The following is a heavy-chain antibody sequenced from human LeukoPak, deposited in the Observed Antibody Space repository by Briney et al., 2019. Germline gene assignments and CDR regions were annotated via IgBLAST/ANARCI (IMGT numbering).Heavy chain of an antibody. V-gene: IGHV4-39*07. Sequence: PSETLSLTCTVSGGSISSGDYYWSWIRQPPGKGLEWIGEINHSGSTNYNPSLKSRVTISVDTSKNQFSLKLSSVTAADTAVYYCATTITIFGVVITNDAFDIWGQGTMVTVSS. CDR2: INHSGST. CDR1: GGSISSGDYY. D-gene: IGHD3-3*01. J-gene: IGHJ3*02. CDR3: ATTITIFGVVITNDAFDI.